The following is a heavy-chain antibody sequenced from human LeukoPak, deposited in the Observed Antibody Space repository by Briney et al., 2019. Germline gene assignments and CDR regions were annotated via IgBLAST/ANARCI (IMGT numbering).Heavy chain of an antibody. CDR3: AGRYSYGYLVDY. V-gene: IGHV4-61*01. J-gene: IGHJ4*02. D-gene: IGHD5-18*01. CDR1: GGSVSNGSYY. Sequence: PSETLSLTCTVSGGSVSNGSYYWSWIRQPPGKGLEWIGYIYYSGSTNYNPSLKSRVTISVDTSKNQFSLKLSSVTAADTAVYYCAGRYSYGYLVDYWGQGTLVTVSS. CDR2: IYYSGST.